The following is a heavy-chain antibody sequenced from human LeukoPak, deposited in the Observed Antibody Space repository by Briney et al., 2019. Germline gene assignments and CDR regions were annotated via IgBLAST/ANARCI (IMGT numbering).Heavy chain of an antibody. CDR1: GFTFSNYA. V-gene: IGHV3-30*04. Sequence: GGSLRLPCAASGFTFSNYAMHWVRQTPGKGLEWVAVISYDGSNKYYADSVKGRFTISRDNSENTLYLQINSLRLEDSALYYCVRGSVAVAGSTDYWGQGTLVTVSS. CDR3: VRGSVAVAGSTDY. CDR2: ISYDGSNK. J-gene: IGHJ4*02. D-gene: IGHD6-19*01.